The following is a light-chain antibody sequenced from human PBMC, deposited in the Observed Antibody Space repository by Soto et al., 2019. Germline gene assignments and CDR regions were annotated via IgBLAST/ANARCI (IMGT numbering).Light chain of an antibody. Sequence: DIQMTQSPSTLSASVGDRVTITCRASQSISSWLAWYQQNPGKAPKLLIYDASSLESGVPSRFSGSGSGTKFTLTISSLQPDDFATYYCQQYNSYLFTFGQGTKLEIK. CDR3: QQYNSYLFT. CDR1: QSISSW. J-gene: IGKJ2*01. CDR2: DAS. V-gene: IGKV1-5*01.